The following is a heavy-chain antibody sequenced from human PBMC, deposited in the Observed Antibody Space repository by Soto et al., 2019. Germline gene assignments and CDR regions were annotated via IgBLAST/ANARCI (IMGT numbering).Heavy chain of an antibody. V-gene: IGHV4-34*01. J-gene: IGHJ5*02. D-gene: IGHD6-13*01. CDR3: AVRIAAAGWWFDP. Sequence: SETLSLTCAVYGGSFSGYYWSWIRQPPGKGLEWIGEINHSGSTNYNPSLKSRVTISVDTSKNQFSLKLSSVTAADTAVYYCAVRIAAAGWWFDPWGQGTLVTVSS. CDR2: INHSGST. CDR1: GGSFSGYY.